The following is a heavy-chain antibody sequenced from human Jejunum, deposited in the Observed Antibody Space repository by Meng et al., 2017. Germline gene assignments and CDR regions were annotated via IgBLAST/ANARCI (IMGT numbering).Heavy chain of an antibody. D-gene: IGHD7-27*01. Sequence: QVQLQESGSRLVGASETLSLICAVSGGSVSSSGDQWGWTRQPPGEGLEWIGYASTNYNPSLKSRVTISVDTSKNQFSLKLTSVTAADTAVYYCARDHWGSLDYWGQGVLVTVSS. J-gene: IGHJ4*02. CDR3: ARDHWGSLDY. CDR2: AST. V-gene: IGHV4-61*08. CDR1: GGSVSSSGDQ.